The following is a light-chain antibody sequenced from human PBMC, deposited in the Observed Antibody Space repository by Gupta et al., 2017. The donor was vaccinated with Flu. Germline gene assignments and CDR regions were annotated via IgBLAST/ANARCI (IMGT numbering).Light chain of an antibody. CDR2: DVS. Sequence: INISCNGTSSGVVGYNYVSWYQQHTAQAPNLLIYDVSNRRSAVPDRFSGSKSGTTATITTPGLQAEEGADYYCSSHTSSSNLVVFGGGTKLTVL. J-gene: IGLJ2*01. CDR3: SSHTSSSNLVV. V-gene: IGLV2-14*04. CDR1: SSGVVGYNY.